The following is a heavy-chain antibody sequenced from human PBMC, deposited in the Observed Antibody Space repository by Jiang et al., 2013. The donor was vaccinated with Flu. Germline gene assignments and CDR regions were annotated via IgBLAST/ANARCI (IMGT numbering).Heavy chain of an antibody. J-gene: IGHJ4*02. CDR3: ARDHGGESSSWYVLDY. V-gene: IGHV3-33*05. Sequence: RSLRLSCAASGFTFSSYGMHWVRQAPGKGLEWVAVISYDGSNKYYADSVKGRFTISRDNSKNTLYLQMNSLRAEDTAVYYCARDHGGESSSWYVLDYWGQGTLVTVSS. D-gene: IGHD6-13*01. CDR1: GFTFSSYG. CDR2: ISYDGSNK.